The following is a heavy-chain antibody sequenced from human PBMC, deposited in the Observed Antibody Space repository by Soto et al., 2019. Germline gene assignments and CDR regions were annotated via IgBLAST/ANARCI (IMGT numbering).Heavy chain of an antibody. V-gene: IGHV3-9*01. Sequence: GGSLRLSCAASGFTFDDYAMHWVRQAPGKGLEWVSGISWNSGSIGYADSVKGRFTISRDNAKNSLYLQMNSLRAEDTALYYFAKRGINDSFDIWGQGTMVTVSS. J-gene: IGHJ3*02. CDR2: ISWNSGSI. CDR3: AKRGINDSFDI. CDR1: GFTFDDYA. D-gene: IGHD3-16*01.